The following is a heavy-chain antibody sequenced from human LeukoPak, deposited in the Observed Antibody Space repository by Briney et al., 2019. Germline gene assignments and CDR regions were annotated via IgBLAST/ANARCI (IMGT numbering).Heavy chain of an antibody. J-gene: IGHJ4*02. CDR2: ISSNGGST. CDR3: ARAARKVVVAATFDY. Sequence: QAGGSLRLSCAASGFTFSSYAMHWVRQAPGKGLEYVSAISSNGGSTYYANSVKGRFTISRDNSKNTLYLQMGSLRAEDMAVYYCARAARKVVVAATFDYWGQGTLVTVSS. V-gene: IGHV3-64*01. CDR1: GFTFSSYA. D-gene: IGHD2-15*01.